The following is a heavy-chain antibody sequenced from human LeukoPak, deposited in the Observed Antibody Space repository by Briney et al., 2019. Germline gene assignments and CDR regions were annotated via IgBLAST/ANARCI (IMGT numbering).Heavy chain of an antibody. CDR3: ARVDCGGDCYSGNWFDP. D-gene: IGHD2-21*02. CDR2: IYYSGST. Sequence: PSETLSLTCTVSGGSISSYYWSWIRQPPGKGLEWIGYIYYSGSTNYNPSLKSRVTISVDTSKNLFSLKLSSVTAADTAVYYCARVDCGGDCYSGNWFDPWGQGTLVTVSS. V-gene: IGHV4-59*01. J-gene: IGHJ5*02. CDR1: GGSISSYY.